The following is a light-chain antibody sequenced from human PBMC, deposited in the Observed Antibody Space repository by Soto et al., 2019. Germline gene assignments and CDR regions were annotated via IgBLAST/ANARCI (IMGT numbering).Light chain of an antibody. CDR3: QQANSVPQT. Sequence: DIQMTQSPSSVSASVGDRVTITCRASQGISSWLAWYQKKPGKAPKLLIYAASSLQIGDPSRFSGSGSGTDFTLTISSLQPEDFATYYGQQANSVPQTFGQGTKLEIK. V-gene: IGKV1-12*01. J-gene: IGKJ2*01. CDR2: AAS. CDR1: QGISSW.